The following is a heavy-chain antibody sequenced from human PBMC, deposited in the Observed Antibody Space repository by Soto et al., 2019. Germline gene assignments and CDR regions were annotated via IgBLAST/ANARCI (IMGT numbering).Heavy chain of an antibody. CDR3: ARGRTVRNYADDSSDYFYFFDY. J-gene: IGHJ4*02. D-gene: IGHD3-22*01. CDR2: VYYTGST. Sequence: LSLTCTVSGDSISTFYWGWMRQSPGKELEWIGYVYYTGSTNYNPSLKSRVTISVDRSKNQFSLKLASANAADTAVYYCARGRTVRNYADDSSDYFYFFDYWGQGTQVTVSS. CDR1: GDSISTFY. V-gene: IGHV4-59*01.